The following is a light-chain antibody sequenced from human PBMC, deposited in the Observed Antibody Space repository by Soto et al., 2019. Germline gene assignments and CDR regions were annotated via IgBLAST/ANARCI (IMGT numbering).Light chain of an antibody. J-gene: IGKJ4*01. CDR2: GAS. Sequence: EIVLTQSPGTLSLSPGERATLSCRASQSASSSYLAWYQQKPGQSPRLLIYGASTRATGIPARFSGSGSGTDFALTISSLQPEDFATYYCQQSYSTPPLTFGGGTKVDIK. CDR1: QSASSSY. V-gene: IGKV3-20*01. CDR3: QQSYSTPPLT.